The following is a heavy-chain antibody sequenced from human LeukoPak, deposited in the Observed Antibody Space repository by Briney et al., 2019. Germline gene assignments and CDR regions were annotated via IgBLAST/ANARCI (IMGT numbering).Heavy chain of an antibody. V-gene: IGHV4-39*07. J-gene: IGHJ4*02. CDR3: ARDRYSSGWFSEYYFDY. CDR1: GGSISSSSYY. Sequence: SETLSLTCTVSGGSISSSSYYWGWIRQPPGKGLEWIGSIYYSGSTYYNPSLKSRVTISVDTSKNQFSLKLSSVTAADTAVYYCARDRYSSGWFSEYYFDYWGQGTLVTVSS. CDR2: IYYSGST. D-gene: IGHD6-19*01.